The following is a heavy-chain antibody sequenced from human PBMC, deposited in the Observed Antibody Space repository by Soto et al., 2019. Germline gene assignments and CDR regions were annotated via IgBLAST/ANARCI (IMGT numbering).Heavy chain of an antibody. Sequence: SKTLSLTCTVSGGSITSYNWNWRRQPPGQALEWIGYAYNSGSTNYNPSLKSRVTISVDTSKNQFSLKVNSVTAADTAVYYCARRSVVAVTGSLDNWLDPWGHGILVIVS. J-gene: IGHJ5*02. D-gene: IGHD2-21*01. V-gene: IGHV4-59*01. CDR1: GGSITSYN. CDR3: ARRSVVAVTGSLDNWLDP. CDR2: AYNSGST.